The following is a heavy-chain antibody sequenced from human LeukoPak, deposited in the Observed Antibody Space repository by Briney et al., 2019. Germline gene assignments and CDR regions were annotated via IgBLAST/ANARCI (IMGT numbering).Heavy chain of an antibody. CDR1: GFTFSTYA. V-gene: IGHV3-23*01. Sequence: GQSLRLSCAASGFTFSTYAMSWVRQAPGKGLEWVSGITGSGDTTHHADSVKGRFTISRGNSKNTLFLQMNSLRVEDTALYYCARAYGSSGYYQLPIDYWGQGTLVTVSS. D-gene: IGHD3-22*01. CDR3: ARAYGSSGYYQLPIDY. CDR2: ITGSGDTT. J-gene: IGHJ4*02.